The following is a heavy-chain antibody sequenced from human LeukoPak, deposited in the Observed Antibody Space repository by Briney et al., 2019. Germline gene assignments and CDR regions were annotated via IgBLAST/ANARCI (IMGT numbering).Heavy chain of an antibody. Sequence: SETLSFTCTVSGGSISSYYWSWLRQPPGKGLEGMGNTYCGGSTNYNPSLKRRVTISVDTFRNAFSVQLSPVTAADTAVYYCATRRDGDNPPDAFDIWGQGTMVTVSS. D-gene: IGHD5-24*01. CDR3: ATRRDGDNPPDAFDI. V-gene: IGHV4-59*01. CDR1: GGSISSYY. J-gene: IGHJ3*02. CDR2: TYCGGST.